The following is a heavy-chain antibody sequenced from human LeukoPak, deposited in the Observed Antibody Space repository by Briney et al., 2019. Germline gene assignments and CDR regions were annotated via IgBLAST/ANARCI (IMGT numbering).Heavy chain of an antibody. CDR1: GGTFSSYA. V-gene: IGHV1-69*01. D-gene: IGHD2-21*02. J-gene: IGHJ3*02. Sequence: SVKVSCKASGGTFSSYAISWVRQAPGQGLEWMGGIIPIFGTANYAQKFQGRVTITAGESTSTAYMELSSLRSEDTAVYYCARDCGGDCYSSGAFDIWGQGTMVTVSS. CDR3: ARDCGGDCYSSGAFDI. CDR2: IIPIFGTA.